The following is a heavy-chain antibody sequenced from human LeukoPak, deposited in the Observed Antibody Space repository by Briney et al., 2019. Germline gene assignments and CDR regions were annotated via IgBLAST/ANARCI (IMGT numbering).Heavy chain of an antibody. D-gene: IGHD3-3*01. V-gene: IGHV3-21*01. Sequence: GGSLRLSCAASGFTFSSYSMNWVRQAPGKGLEWVSSISSSSSYIYYADSVKGRFTISRDNAKNSLYLQMNSLRAEDTAVYYCARDHDFWRGSKYYFDYWGQGTLVTVSS. CDR3: ARDHDFWRGSKYYFDY. CDR1: GFTFSSYS. CDR2: ISSSSSYI. J-gene: IGHJ4*02.